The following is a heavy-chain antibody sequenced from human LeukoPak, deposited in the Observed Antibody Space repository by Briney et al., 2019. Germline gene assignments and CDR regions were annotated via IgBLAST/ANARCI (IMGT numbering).Heavy chain of an antibody. CDR3: ARARTARGYCSSTSCYTLFDY. V-gene: IGHV6-1*01. CDR1: GDSVSSNSAA. J-gene: IGHJ4*02. Sequence: SQSLSLTCAISGDSVSSNSAAWNWIRQSPSRGLEWLGRTYYRSKWYNDYAVSVKSRIAINPDTSKNQFSLQLNSVTPEDTAVYYCARARTARGYCSSTSCYTLFDYWGQGTLVTLSS. CDR2: TYYRSKWYN. D-gene: IGHD2-2*02.